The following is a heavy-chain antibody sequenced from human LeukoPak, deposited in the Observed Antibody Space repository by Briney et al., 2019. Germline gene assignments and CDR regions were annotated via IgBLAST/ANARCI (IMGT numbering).Heavy chain of an antibody. CDR3: AGDSYAD. CDR2: MNPNSGNT. V-gene: IGHV1-8*01. J-gene: IGHJ4*02. D-gene: IGHD2-21*02. CDR1: GYTFTSYD. Sequence: ASVKVSCKASGYTFTSYDINWVRQATGQGLEWMGWMNPNSGNTGYAQKFQGRVTMTTDTSTSTAYMELRSLRSDDTAAYYCAGDSYADWGQGTLVTVSS.